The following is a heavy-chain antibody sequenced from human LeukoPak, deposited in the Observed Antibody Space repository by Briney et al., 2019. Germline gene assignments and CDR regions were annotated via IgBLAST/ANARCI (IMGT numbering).Heavy chain of an antibody. J-gene: IGHJ4*02. CDR1: GGSISSYY. CDR3: ARAGYSYSTGYYFDY. CDR2: IYYTGAT. D-gene: IGHD5-18*01. Sequence: SETLPLTCTVSGGSISSYYWSWIRLPPGKGLEWIGYIYYTGATYYNPSLKSRVTISLGTSKNQFSLKLSSVTAADAAVYYCARAGYSYSTGYYFDYWGQGALVTVSS. V-gene: IGHV4-59*01.